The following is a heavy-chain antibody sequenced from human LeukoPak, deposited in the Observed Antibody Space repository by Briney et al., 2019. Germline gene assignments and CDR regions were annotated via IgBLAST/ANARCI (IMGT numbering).Heavy chain of an antibody. J-gene: IGHJ4*02. Sequence: ASVKVSCKASGYTFTSCGISWVRQAPGQGLEWMGWISAYNGNTNYAQKLQGRVTMTTDTSTSTAYMELRSLRSDDTAVYYCARDTGGPGYSSGWYVGYWGQGTLVTVSS. CDR2: ISAYNGNT. CDR3: ARDTGGPGYSSGWYVGY. CDR1: GYTFTSCG. V-gene: IGHV1-18*01. D-gene: IGHD6-19*01.